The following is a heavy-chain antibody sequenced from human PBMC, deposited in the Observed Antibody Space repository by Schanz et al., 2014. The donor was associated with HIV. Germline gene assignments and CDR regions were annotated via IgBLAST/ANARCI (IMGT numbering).Heavy chain of an antibody. Sequence: QVQLVQSGAEVKKPGSAVKVSCKSSGGTFSSYAISWVRQAPGQGPEWMGGINIMLGKTNYAQKFQGRVSMTADQSTSTAYMEVSSLRSDDTALFYCARAPYTSGWYGVDYWGQGTLVTVSS. V-gene: IGHV1-69*01. J-gene: IGHJ4*02. CDR3: ARAPYTSGWYGVDY. CDR1: GGTFSSYA. CDR2: INIMLGKT. D-gene: IGHD6-19*01.